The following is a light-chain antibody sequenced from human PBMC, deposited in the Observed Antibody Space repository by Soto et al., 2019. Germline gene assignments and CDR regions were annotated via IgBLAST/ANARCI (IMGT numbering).Light chain of an antibody. Sequence: EIVLTQSPGTLSLSPGERATLSCRASQSVNSSYLAWYQQNPGQAPRLLIYGASSRATGIPDRFSGSGSGTDFTLTISRLQPEDFAVYYCQQYSGSPFTFGPGTKVDIK. V-gene: IGKV3-20*01. CDR3: QQYSGSPFT. J-gene: IGKJ3*01. CDR1: QSVNSSY. CDR2: GAS.